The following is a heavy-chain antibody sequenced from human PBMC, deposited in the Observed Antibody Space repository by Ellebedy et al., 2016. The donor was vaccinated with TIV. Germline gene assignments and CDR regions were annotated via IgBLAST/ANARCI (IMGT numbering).Heavy chain of an antibody. CDR1: GFTFSSYS. Sequence: GGSLRLSXAASGFTFSSYSMNWVRQAPGKGLEWVSYISSFGSTIYYADSVKGRFTISRDNSKNALYLQVNSLRAEDTAVYFCAKSKTTYIVGADPFESWGQGTLITVSS. V-gene: IGHV3-48*01. CDR2: ISSFGSTI. CDR3: AKSKTTYIVGADPFES. J-gene: IGHJ4*02. D-gene: IGHD1-26*01.